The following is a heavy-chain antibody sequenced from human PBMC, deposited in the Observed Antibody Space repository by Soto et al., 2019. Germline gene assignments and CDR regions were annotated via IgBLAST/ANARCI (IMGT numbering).Heavy chain of an antibody. Sequence: PSETLSLTCAVSGGSISSTNWWYWARQPPGKGLEWIGEIYHSGSTNYNPSLKSRVTISIDKSKNQLSLKLNSVTAADTAVYYCARDPYSGSCLSAYWGQGILVTVSS. CDR2: IYHSGST. CDR3: ARDPYSGSCLSAY. V-gene: IGHV4-4*02. D-gene: IGHD1-26*01. J-gene: IGHJ4*02. CDR1: GGSISSTNW.